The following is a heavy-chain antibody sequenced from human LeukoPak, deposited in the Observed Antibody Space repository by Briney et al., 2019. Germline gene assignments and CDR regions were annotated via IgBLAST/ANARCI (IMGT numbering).Heavy chain of an antibody. Sequence: GGSLRLSCAASGFTFSSYWMSWVRQAPGKGLEWVANIKQDGSEKYYVDSVKGRFTISRDNSKNTLYLQMNSLRAEDTAVYYCAKRRRWLRGDFDYWGQGTLVTVSS. D-gene: IGHD5-24*01. CDR2: IKQDGSEK. J-gene: IGHJ4*02. V-gene: IGHV3-7*03. CDR3: AKRRRWLRGDFDY. CDR1: GFTFSSYW.